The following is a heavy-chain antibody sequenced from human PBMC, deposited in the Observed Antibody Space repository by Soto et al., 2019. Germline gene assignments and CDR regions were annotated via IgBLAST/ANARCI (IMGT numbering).Heavy chain of an antibody. V-gene: IGHV3-7*03. Sequence: EVQLVESGGGLVQPGGSLRLSCAASGFTFSSYWMSWVRQAPGKGLEWVATIKQDGSEKYYVDSVKGRFTISRDNAKNSLYLQMNSLRAEDTAVYYCASLQGDVDTAMASLTRGYGMDGWGQGTTVTVSS. J-gene: IGHJ6*02. CDR1: GFTFSSYW. CDR3: ASLQGDVDTAMASLTRGYGMDG. D-gene: IGHD5-18*01. CDR2: IKQDGSEK.